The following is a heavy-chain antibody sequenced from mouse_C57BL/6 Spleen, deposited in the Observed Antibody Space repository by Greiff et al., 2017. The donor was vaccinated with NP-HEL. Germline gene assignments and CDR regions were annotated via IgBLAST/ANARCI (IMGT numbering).Heavy chain of an antibody. CDR3: ARGLAVVEY. CDR1: GYTFTDYY. D-gene: IGHD1-1*01. V-gene: IGHV1-26*01. Sequence: EVQLQQSGPELVKPGASVKISCKASGYTFTDYYMNWVKQSHGKSLEWIGDINPNNGGTSYNQKFKGKATLTVDKSSSTAYMELRSLTSEDSAVYYCARGLAVVEYWGQGTTLTVSS. J-gene: IGHJ2*01. CDR2: INPNNGGT.